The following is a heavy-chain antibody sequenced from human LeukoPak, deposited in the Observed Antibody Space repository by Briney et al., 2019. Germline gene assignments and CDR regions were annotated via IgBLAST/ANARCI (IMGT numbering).Heavy chain of an antibody. Sequence: SVKVSCTASGGTFSSYAISWVRQAPGQGLEWMGRIIPIFCIANYAQKFQGRVTITADRSTSTAYMELSSLRSEDTAVYYCASRDYYDSSGYYPRRVDYWGQGTLVTVSS. D-gene: IGHD3-22*01. CDR3: ASRDYYDSSGYYPRRVDY. CDR1: GGTFSSYA. V-gene: IGHV1-69*04. J-gene: IGHJ4*02. CDR2: IIPIFCIA.